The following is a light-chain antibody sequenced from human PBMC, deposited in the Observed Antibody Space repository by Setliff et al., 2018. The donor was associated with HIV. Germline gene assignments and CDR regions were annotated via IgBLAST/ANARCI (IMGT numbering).Light chain of an antibody. J-gene: IGLJ1*01. Sequence: QSVLTQPPSVSGSPGQSVTISCTGTSGDVGAYNRVSWYQQAPGTAPKVIIYEVTNRPSGVPDRFSGSKSGNTASLTISGLQAEDEADYYCYLYTGSDTYVFGTGTKVTVL. CDR1: SGDVGAYNR. V-gene: IGLV2-18*01. CDR3: YLYTGSDTYV. CDR2: EVT.